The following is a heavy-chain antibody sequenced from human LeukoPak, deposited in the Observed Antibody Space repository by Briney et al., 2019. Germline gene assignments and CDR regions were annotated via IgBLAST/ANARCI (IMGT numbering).Heavy chain of an antibody. J-gene: IGHJ4*02. V-gene: IGHV3-74*01. D-gene: IGHD3-22*01. CDR2: INSDGSST. Sequence: PGGSLRLSCAASGFTFSSYWMHWVRQAPGKGLVWVSRINSDGSSTSYADSVKGRFTISRDNAKNTLYLQMNSLRAEDTAVYYCARAKVWRRYYYDSSGYYPPHSDYWGQGTLVTVSS. CDR3: ARAKVWRRYYYDSSGYYPPHSDY. CDR1: GFTFSSYW.